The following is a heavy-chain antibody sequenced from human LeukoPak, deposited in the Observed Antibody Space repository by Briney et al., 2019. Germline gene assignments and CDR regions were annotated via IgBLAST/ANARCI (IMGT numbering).Heavy chain of an antibody. V-gene: IGHV4-59*11. CDR3: ARDPYYYDSSGYSSSHAFDI. J-gene: IGHJ3*02. Sequence: PSETLSLTCTVSGGSISSHYWSWIRQPPGKGLEWIGYIYYSGSTNYNPSLKSRVTISVDTSKNQFSLKLSSVTAADTAVYYCARDPYYYDSSGYSSSHAFDIWGQGTMVTVSS. D-gene: IGHD3-22*01. CDR1: GGSISSHY. CDR2: IYYSGST.